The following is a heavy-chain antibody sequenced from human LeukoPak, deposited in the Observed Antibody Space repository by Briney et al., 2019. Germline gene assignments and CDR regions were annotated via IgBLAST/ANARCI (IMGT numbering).Heavy chain of an antibody. CDR3: ARTNYYYGSGSCYNDYGMDV. D-gene: IGHD3-10*01. V-gene: IGHV5-51*01. CDR1: GYSFTSYW. CDR2: IYPGDSDT. Sequence: GESLKISCKGSGYSFTSYWIGWVRQMPGKGLEWMGIIYPGDSDTRYSPSFQGQVTISADKSISTAYLQWSSLKASDTAMYYCARTNYYYGSGSCYNDYGMDVWGKGTTVTVSS. J-gene: IGHJ6*04.